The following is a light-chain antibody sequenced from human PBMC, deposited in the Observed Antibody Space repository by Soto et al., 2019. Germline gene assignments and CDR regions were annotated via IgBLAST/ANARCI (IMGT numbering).Light chain of an antibody. Sequence: DIQMTQSPSTLSASVGDRVTITCRASQSVGNSLAWYQQKPGKAPNPLIYDVSRLGSGVPSRFSGTGSGTEFSLTISSLQPDDIATYYCQQYEGYSPTFGQGTRWIS. CDR2: DVS. CDR1: QSVGNS. CDR3: QQYEGYSPT. J-gene: IGKJ1*01. V-gene: IGKV1-5*01.